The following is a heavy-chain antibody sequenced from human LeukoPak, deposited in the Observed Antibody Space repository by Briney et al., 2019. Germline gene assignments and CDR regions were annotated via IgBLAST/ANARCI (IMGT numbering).Heavy chain of an antibody. D-gene: IGHD2-2*01. J-gene: IGHJ4*02. Sequence: SETLSLTCAVYGGSFSGYYWSWIRQPPGKGLEWIGEINHSGSTNYNPSLKSRVTISVDTSKNQFSLKLSSVTAADTAVYYCARAKYQLLALEYWGQGTLVTVSS. CDR1: GGSFSGYY. V-gene: IGHV4-34*01. CDR2: INHSGST. CDR3: ARAKYQLLALEY.